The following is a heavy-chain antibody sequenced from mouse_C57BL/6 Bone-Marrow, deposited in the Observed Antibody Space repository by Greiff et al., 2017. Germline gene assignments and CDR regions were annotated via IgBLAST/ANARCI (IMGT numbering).Heavy chain of an antibody. CDR2: ISSGGSYT. V-gene: IGHV5-6*01. J-gene: IGHJ2*01. CDR1: GFTFSSYG. D-gene: IGHD2-4*01. CDR3: ARHGGLRPLYY. Sequence: EVQLVESGGDLVKPGGSLKLSCAASGFTFSSYGMSWVRQTPDKRLEWVATISSGGSYTYYPDSVKGRFTISRDNAKNTLYLQMSSLKSEDTAMYYCARHGGLRPLYYWGQGTTLTVSS.